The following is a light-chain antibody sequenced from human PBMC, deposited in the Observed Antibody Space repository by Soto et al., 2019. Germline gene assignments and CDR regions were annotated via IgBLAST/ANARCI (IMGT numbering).Light chain of an antibody. CDR2: DAS. J-gene: IGKJ3*01. V-gene: IGKV1-33*01. CDR3: QQYYRLPRS. Sequence: DIQMTQSPASLSASVGDRVTITCQASQDISNYLNWYQQKPGEPPKLLINDASSLGAGVPSRFSGSGSGTDLAFIISSLQPEDIATYYCQQYYRLPRSFGPGTK. CDR1: QDISNY.